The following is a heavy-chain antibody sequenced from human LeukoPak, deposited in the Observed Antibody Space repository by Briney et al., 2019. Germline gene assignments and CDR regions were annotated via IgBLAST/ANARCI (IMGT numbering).Heavy chain of an antibody. Sequence: NTGGSLRLSCAASGFTFSDYYMSWLRQAPGKGLEWVSYISSSGSTIYYADSVKGRFTISRENAKKSLYLQMNSLRAEDTAVYYCARAGNDYGDYGRYYSYMDVWGKGTTVTVSS. J-gene: IGHJ6*03. CDR2: ISSSGSTI. D-gene: IGHD4-17*01. V-gene: IGHV3-11*04. CDR3: ARAGNDYGDYGRYYSYMDV. CDR1: GFTFSDYY.